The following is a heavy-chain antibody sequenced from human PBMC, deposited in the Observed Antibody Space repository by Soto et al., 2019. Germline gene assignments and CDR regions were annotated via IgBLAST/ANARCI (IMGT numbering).Heavy chain of an antibody. Sequence: QVQLVQSGAEVKESGASVKVSCKASGYTFSGYYIHWVRQAPGQAPEWVGEIGPKSGGTRYAQKFQGRVTMTKDTSITTVYMELRNLSPDDTAVYFCGRGRSGELVIFYWGQGTLVTV. CDR2: IGPKSGGT. J-gene: IGHJ4*02. D-gene: IGHD1-26*01. V-gene: IGHV1-2*02. CDR3: GRGRSGELVIFY. CDR1: GYTFSGYY.